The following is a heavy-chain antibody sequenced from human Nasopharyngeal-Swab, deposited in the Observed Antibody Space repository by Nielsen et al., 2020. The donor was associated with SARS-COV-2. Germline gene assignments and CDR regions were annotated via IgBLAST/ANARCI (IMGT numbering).Heavy chain of an antibody. CDR2: ISSSSSYI. CDR1: GFTFSSYS. D-gene: IGHD2-15*01. CDR3: ARDSCSGGSCYSDFDY. Sequence: GESLKISCAASGFTFSSYSMNWVRQAPGKGLEWVSSISSSSSYIYYADSVKGRFTISRDNAENSLYLQMNSLRAEDTAVYYCARDSCSGGSCYSDFDYWGQGTLVTVSS. J-gene: IGHJ4*02. V-gene: IGHV3-21*01.